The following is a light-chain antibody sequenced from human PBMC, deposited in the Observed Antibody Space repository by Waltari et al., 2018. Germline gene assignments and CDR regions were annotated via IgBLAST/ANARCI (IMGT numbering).Light chain of an antibody. J-gene: IGLJ1*01. CDR3: QVWHAAIDPGV. Sequence: SYELTQPLSVSVAPGETARITCGGDNIGSNSVNWYQQKPGQAPVLVIFYDSDRPSGIPERFSGSNSGNTVTLTISRVEAGDEANYYCQVWHAAIDPGVFGTGTEVTV. CDR2: YDS. CDR1: NIGSNS. V-gene: IGLV3-21*04.